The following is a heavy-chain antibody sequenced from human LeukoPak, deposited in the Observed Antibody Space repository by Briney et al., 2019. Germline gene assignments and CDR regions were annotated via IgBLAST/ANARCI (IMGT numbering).Heavy chain of an antibody. CDR3: ARDKQVGATLLDC. J-gene: IGHJ4*02. CDR1: GFTFSTYW. Sequence: PGGSLRLSCAASGFTFSTYWMSWVRRAPGKGPELVATINQDGSEKYYVDSVKGRFTISRDNAKYSLYLQINSLRAEDSAVFYCARDKQVGATLLDCWGQGTLVTVSS. D-gene: IGHD1-26*01. CDR2: INQDGSEK. V-gene: IGHV3-7*01.